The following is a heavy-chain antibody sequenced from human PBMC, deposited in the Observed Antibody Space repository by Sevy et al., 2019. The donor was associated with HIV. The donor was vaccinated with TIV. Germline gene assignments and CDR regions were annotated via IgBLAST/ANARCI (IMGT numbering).Heavy chain of an antibody. Sequence: KQSQTLSLTCAVYGGSFSGYYWSWIRQPPGKGLEWIGEINHSGSTNYNPSLKSRVTISVDTSKNQFSLKLSSVTAADTAVYYCARGGSWKGRSVTLYYYYGMDVWGQGTTVTVSS. CDR1: GGSFSGYY. D-gene: IGHD3-10*01. CDR2: INHSGST. J-gene: IGHJ6*02. V-gene: IGHV4-34*01. CDR3: ARGGSWKGRSVTLYYYYGMDV.